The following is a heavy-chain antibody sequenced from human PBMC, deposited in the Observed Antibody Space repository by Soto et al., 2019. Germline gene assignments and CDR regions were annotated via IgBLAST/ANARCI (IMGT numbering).Heavy chain of an antibody. CDR3: ARLGAYYQSLVP. Sequence: ASETLSLTCTLSGGSISRYYQSRIRPPPGKGREWVGYIYVGGTPRYNHSLSSRVTISLETSNRQFSLRLSSVTAADTAVYYCARLGAYYQSLVPWGPGTLVTVSS. CDR2: IYVGGTP. CDR1: GGSISRYY. V-gene: IGHV4-4*09. J-gene: IGHJ5*02. D-gene: IGHD2-21*01.